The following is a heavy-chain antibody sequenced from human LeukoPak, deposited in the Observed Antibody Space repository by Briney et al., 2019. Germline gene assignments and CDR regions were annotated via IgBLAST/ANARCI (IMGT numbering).Heavy chain of an antibody. CDR2: INHSGST. J-gene: IGHJ5*02. CDR3: ARANYVWRSYRYGNWFDP. Sequence: SETLSLTCAVYGGSFSGYYWSWIRQPPGKGLEWIGEINHSGSTNYNPSLKSRVTISVDTSKNQFSLKLSSVTAADTAVYYCARANYVWRSYRYGNWFDPWGQGTLVTVSS. D-gene: IGHD3-16*02. V-gene: IGHV4-34*01. CDR1: GGSFSGYY.